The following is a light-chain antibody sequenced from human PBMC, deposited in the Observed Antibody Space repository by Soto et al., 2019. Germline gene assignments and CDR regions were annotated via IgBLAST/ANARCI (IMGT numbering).Light chain of an antibody. Sequence: EIVLTQSPGTLSLSPGERATLSCRASQSVSTNYLAWYQQKPGQAPRLLIYGASSRATGIPDRFSGSGSGSDFTITITRLEPEDFAVYYGQQYGSSPRLTVGGGTKVEIK. V-gene: IGKV3-20*01. CDR3: QQYGSSPRLT. J-gene: IGKJ4*01. CDR1: QSVSTNY. CDR2: GAS.